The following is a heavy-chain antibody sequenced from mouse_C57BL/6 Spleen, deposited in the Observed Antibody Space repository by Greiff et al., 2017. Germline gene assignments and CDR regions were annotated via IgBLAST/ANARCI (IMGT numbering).Heavy chain of an antibody. V-gene: IGHV1-85*01. J-gene: IGHJ2*01. CDR2: IYPRDGST. Sequence: VKLVESGPELVKPGASVKLSCKASGYTFTSYDINWVKQRPGQGLEWIGWIYPRDGSTKYNEKFKGKATLTVDTSSSTAYMELHSLTSEDSAVYFCARKVVSDYWGQGTTLTVSS. CDR3: ARKVVSDY. CDR1: GYTFTSYD. D-gene: IGHD1-1*01.